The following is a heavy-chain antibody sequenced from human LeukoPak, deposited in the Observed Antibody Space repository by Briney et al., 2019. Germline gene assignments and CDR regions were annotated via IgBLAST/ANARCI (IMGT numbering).Heavy chain of an antibody. CDR1: GGSVSSYY. CDR3: ARHFAYSSSSYFDY. V-gene: IGHV4-59*08. J-gene: IGHJ4*02. Sequence: SETLSLTCSVSGGSVSSYYWSWIRQPPGKGLEWIGYVYYTGSTNYNPSLKSRVTMFEDKSKNQFSLRLYSATVADTAVYYCARHFAYSSSSYFDYWGQGSLVTVSS. CDR2: VYYTGST. D-gene: IGHD6-6*01.